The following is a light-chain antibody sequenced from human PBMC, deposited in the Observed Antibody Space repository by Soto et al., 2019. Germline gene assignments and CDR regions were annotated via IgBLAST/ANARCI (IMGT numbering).Light chain of an antibody. J-gene: IGKJ1*01. CDR2: GAS. V-gene: IGKV1-17*01. Sequence: DIQITRCPSSLSSSLLDIATITCRASQGIRNDLGWYQQKPGKAPKRLIYGASNLQSGVPSRFSGSGSGTEFTLTITSLQPEDFATYYCLQHNTYPRTFGQGTKVDIK. CDR3: LQHNTYPRT. CDR1: QGIRND.